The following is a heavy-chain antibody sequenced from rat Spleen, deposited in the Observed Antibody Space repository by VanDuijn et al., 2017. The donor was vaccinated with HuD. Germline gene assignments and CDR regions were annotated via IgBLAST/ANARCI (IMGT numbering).Heavy chain of an antibody. CDR2: ISTGGGNT. V-gene: IGHV5-25*01. Sequence: EVQLVESGGGLVQPGRSMKLSCAASGFTFSNYYMAWVRQAPTKGLEWVASISTGGGNTYYRDSVKGRFTISRDNAKSTLYLQMDSLRSEDTATYYCTRPTDYYYGFDYWGQGVMVTVSS. CDR1: GFTFSNYY. CDR3: TRPTDYYYGFDY. D-gene: IGHD1-6*01. J-gene: IGHJ2*01.